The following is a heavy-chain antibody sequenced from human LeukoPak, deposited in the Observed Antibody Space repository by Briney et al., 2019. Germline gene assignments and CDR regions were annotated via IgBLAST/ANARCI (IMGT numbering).Heavy chain of an antibody. CDR1: GFGFGQYE. D-gene: IGHD3-22*01. CDR3: AKDFPHYYEVPHGMDV. Sequence: GGSLRLSCAASGFGFGQYEMNWVRQAPGKGLEWIAYINVRAGTIYYGDSAEGRFTISRDDAKNSLYLQMNGLKVEDTAIYYCAKDFPHYYEVPHGMDVWGQGTTVTV. V-gene: IGHV3-48*03. J-gene: IGHJ6*02. CDR2: INVRAGTI.